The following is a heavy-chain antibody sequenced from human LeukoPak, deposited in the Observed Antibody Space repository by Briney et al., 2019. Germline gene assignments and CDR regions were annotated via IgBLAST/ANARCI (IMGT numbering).Heavy chain of an antibody. D-gene: IGHD3-16*02. J-gene: IGHJ4*02. V-gene: IGHV1-18*01. CDR1: GYTFTSYG. CDR3: ARESISYDYVWGSYRYNDY. CDR2: ISAYNGNT. Sequence: ASVKLSCKASGYTFTSYGISWERQAPGQGLEWMGWISAYNGNTNYAQKLQGRVTMTTDTSTSTAYMELRSLRSDDTAVYYCARESISYDYVWGSYRYNDYWGQGTLVTVSS.